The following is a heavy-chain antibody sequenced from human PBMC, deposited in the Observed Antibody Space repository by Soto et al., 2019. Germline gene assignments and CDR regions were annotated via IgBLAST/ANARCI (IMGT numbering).Heavy chain of an antibody. Sequence: QVQLVESGGGLGKPGGSLRLSCAASGLTFSDCYMNWIREAPGKGLEWVSYISSSGSSINYAGSVKGRFTISRDNVKNSLYLQMNSLRAEDTAMYYCARVRFGQWGYAMDVWGQGTTVTVSS. CDR1: GLTFSDCY. CDR3: ARVRFGQWGYAMDV. V-gene: IGHV3-11*01. CDR2: ISSSGSSI. D-gene: IGHD3-10*01. J-gene: IGHJ6*02.